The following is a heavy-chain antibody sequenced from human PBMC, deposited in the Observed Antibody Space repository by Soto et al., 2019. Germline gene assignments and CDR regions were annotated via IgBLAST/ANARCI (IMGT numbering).Heavy chain of an antibody. V-gene: IGHV3-64*01. D-gene: IGHD6-6*01. CDR1: GFTFSSYA. CDR3: ARRVSGSPSGYDY. Sequence: PGGSLRLSCAATGFTFSSYAMHWVRQAPGKGLEYVSAISSNGGSTYYANSVKGRFTISRDNSKNTLYLQMGSLRGEDMAVYYCARRVSGSPSGYDYWGQGPLVTLSS. J-gene: IGHJ4*02. CDR2: ISSNGGST.